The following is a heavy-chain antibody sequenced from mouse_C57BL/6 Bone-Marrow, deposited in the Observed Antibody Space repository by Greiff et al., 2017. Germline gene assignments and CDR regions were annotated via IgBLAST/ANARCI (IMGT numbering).Heavy chain of an antibody. V-gene: IGHV7-1*01. CDR2: SRNKANDYTT. D-gene: IGHD2-4*01. Sequence: EVQVVESGGGLVQSGRSLRLSCSTSGFTFSDFYMEWVRQAPGKGLEWIAASRNKANDYTTEYSASVKGRFIVSRDTSQSILYLQMNALRAEDTAIYYCARDSMITTGWGQGTTLTVSS. J-gene: IGHJ2*01. CDR1: GFTFSDFY. CDR3: ARDSMITTG.